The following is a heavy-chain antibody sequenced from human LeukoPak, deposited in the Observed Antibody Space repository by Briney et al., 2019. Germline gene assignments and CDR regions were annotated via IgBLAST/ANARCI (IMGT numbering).Heavy chain of an antibody. CDR2: IIPIFGTA. CDR3: ARIVSGSYGAFDI. D-gene: IGHD1-26*01. Sequence: SVKVSCKASGGTFSSYAISWVRQAPGQGLEWMGGIIPIFGTANYAQKFQGRVTITADESTSTAYMELSSLRSEDTAVYYCARIVSGSYGAFDIWGQGTMVTVSS. V-gene: IGHV1-69*13. CDR1: GGTFSSYA. J-gene: IGHJ3*02.